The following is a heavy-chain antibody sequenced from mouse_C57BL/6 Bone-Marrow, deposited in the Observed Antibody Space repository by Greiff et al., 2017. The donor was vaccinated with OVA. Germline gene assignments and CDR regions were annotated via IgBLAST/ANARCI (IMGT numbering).Heavy chain of an antibody. CDR1: GFNIKNPY. Sequence: VQLQQSVAELVRPGASVKLSCTASGFNIKNPYMHWVKQRPEQGLEWIGRIDPANGNTKYAPKFQGKATITADTSSNTAYLQLSSLTSEDTAIYYCARGLNGTRGYFDVWGTGTTVTVSS. V-gene: IGHV14-3*01. D-gene: IGHD3-3*01. CDR2: IDPANGNT. J-gene: IGHJ1*03. CDR3: ARGLNGTRGYFDV.